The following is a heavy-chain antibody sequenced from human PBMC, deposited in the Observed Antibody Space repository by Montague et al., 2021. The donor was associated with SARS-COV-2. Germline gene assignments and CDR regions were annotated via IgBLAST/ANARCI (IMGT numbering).Heavy chain of an antibody. D-gene: IGHD2-2*01. CDR2: ISSSSSYI. J-gene: IGHJ5*02. Sequence: SLRLSYAASGFTFSSYSMNWVRQAPGKGLEWVSSISSSSSYIYYADSVKGRFTISRDNAKNSLYLQMNSLRAEDTAVYYCARAGDIVVVPAVDWFDPWAREPWSPSPQ. CDR1: GFTFSSYS. V-gene: IGHV3-21*01. CDR3: ARAGDIVVVPAVDWFDP.